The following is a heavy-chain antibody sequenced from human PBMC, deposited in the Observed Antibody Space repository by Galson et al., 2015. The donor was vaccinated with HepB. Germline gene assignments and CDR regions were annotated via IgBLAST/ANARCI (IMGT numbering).Heavy chain of an antibody. CDR1: GFTFSTYA. D-gene: IGHD3-22*01. J-gene: IGHJ6*02. Sequence: SLRLSCAASGFTFSTYAMTWVRQAPGKGLEWVSAISGSGGNTYSADSVKGRFTISRDNSKNTLYLQMDSLRAEDTAVYYCAKERGSGYYSHYYGMDVWGQGTTVTVSS. CDR3: AKERGSGYYSHYYGMDV. CDR2: ISGSGGNT. V-gene: IGHV3-23*01.